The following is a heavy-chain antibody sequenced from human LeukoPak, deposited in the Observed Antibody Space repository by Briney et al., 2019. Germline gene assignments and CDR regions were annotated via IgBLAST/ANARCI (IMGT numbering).Heavy chain of an antibody. D-gene: IGHD6-19*01. CDR3: ATGGSSGWYHFEY. V-gene: IGHV3-74*03. CDR1: GFTFTSYW. J-gene: IGHJ4*02. Sequence: GRSLRLSCAASGFTFTSYWMHWVRQAPGKGLVWVSLINSDGSTTKYADSVKGRFTMSRDNAKNTLYLEMNSLRGEDTAVYYCATGGSSGWYHFEYWGRGTLVTVSS. CDR2: INSDGSTT.